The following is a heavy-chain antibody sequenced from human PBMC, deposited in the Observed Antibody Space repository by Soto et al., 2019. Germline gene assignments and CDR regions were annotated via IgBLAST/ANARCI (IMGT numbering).Heavy chain of an antibody. Sequence: AATLVNPTQSLTLTCTFAGFSLSTSGMCVSWIRQPPGKALEWLALIDWDDDKDYSTSLKTRLTISKDTPKNQVVLTMTSMDPVDKATYYCARTRYHYDGRSAVYYFDYWGQGTLVTVSS. V-gene: IGHV2-70*01. CDR3: ARTRYHYDGRSAVYYFDY. CDR1: GFSLSTSGMC. CDR2: IDWDDDK. D-gene: IGHD3-22*01. J-gene: IGHJ4*02.